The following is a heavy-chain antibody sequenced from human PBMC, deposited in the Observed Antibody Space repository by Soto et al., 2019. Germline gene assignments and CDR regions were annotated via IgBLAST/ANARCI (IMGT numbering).Heavy chain of an antibody. V-gene: IGHV4-59*01. D-gene: IGHD2-21*02. Sequence: ETLSLTCTVSGGSISNYYWTWIRQPPGKGLEWIGYIYHSGTTHYSPSLKSRVTISLDTSKNQFSLKLTSVTAADTAVYYCARASMTAIAMDVWGQGTTVTVSS. CDR1: GGSISNYY. J-gene: IGHJ6*02. CDR3: ARASMTAIAMDV. CDR2: IYHSGTT.